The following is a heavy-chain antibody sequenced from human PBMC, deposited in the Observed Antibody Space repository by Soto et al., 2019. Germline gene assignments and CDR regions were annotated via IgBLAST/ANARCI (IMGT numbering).Heavy chain of an antibody. Sequence: EALKISCKGCVYSFTSYWIGWVRQMPGKGLEWMGIIYPGDSDTRYSPSFQGQVTISADKSISTAYQQWSSLKASDTAMYYCARHKYYYDSSGYYRVYYYYYGMDVWGQGTTVTVSS. J-gene: IGHJ6*02. CDR3: ARHKYYYDSSGYYRVYYYYYGMDV. V-gene: IGHV5-51*01. CDR2: IYPGDSDT. D-gene: IGHD3-22*01. CDR1: VYSFTSYW.